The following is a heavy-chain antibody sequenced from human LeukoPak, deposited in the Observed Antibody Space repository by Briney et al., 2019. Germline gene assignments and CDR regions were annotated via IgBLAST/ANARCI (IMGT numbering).Heavy chain of an antibody. J-gene: IGHJ6*03. CDR1: GFSFDDYG. CDR3: ARDRGGSYRYYYYYYMDV. Sequence: GGSLRLSCAASGFSFDDYGMSWVRQVPGKGLEWVSAINWNGGSTGDADSVRGRFTISRDNAKNSLYLQMNSLRAEDTALYYCARDRGGSYRYYYYYYMDVWGKGTTVTVSS. D-gene: IGHD1-26*01. CDR2: INWNGGST. V-gene: IGHV3-20*04.